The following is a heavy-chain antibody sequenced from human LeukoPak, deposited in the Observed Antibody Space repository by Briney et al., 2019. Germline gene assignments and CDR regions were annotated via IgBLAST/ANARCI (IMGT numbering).Heavy chain of an antibody. CDR1: GYRFNAYW. V-gene: IGHV5-51*01. CDR3: ARPNITSYYDSRGYDAFDV. J-gene: IGHJ3*01. D-gene: IGHD3-22*01. Sequence: PGDSLKISCKGSGYRFNAYWIAWVRQMPGKGLEWMGIIYRDDSDTRYSPSFQGQVTISADKSVRTAYLQWSSLKASDTAMYYCARPNITSYYDSRGYDAFDVWGQGTMVTVSS. CDR2: IYRDDSDT.